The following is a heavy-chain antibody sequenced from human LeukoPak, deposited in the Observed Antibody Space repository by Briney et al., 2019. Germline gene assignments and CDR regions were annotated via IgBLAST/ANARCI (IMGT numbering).Heavy chain of an antibody. CDR3: ARHEGPPGYELNY. Sequence: SETLSLTCTVSGGSISSSSYYWGWIRQPPGKGLEWIGSIYYSGSTYYNPSLKSRVAISVDTSTNQVSLNLSSVTAADTAMYYCARHEGPPGYELNYWGQGTLVTVSS. V-gene: IGHV4-39*01. CDR1: GGSISSSSYY. D-gene: IGHD3-9*01. CDR2: IYYSGST. J-gene: IGHJ4*02.